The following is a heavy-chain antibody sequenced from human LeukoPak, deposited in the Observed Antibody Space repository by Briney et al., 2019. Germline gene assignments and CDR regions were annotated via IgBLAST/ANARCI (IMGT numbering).Heavy chain of an antibody. V-gene: IGHV3-30*02. Sequence: PGGSLRLSCAASGFTFSSAGMHWVRQAPGKGLEWVAFIRYDGSNKYYADSVKGRFTISRDNSKNTLYLQMNSLRAEDTAVYYCAKDSCSSTSCYNFDYWGQGTLVTVSS. CDR1: GFTFSSAG. J-gene: IGHJ4*02. D-gene: IGHD2-2*01. CDR3: AKDSCSSTSCYNFDY. CDR2: IRYDGSNK.